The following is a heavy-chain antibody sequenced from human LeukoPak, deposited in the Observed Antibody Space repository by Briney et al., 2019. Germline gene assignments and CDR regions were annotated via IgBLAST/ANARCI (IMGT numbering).Heavy chain of an antibody. D-gene: IGHD6-13*01. CDR3: AKDLAIAAAGPTPDWFDP. V-gene: IGHV3-23*01. Sequence: GGSLRLSCAASGFTFSSYAMSWVRQAPGKGLEWVSAISGSGGSTYYADSVKGRFTISRDNSKNTLYLQMNSLRAEDTAVYYCAKDLAIAAAGPTPDWFDPWGQGTLVTVSS. CDR2: ISGSGGST. CDR1: GFTFSSYA. J-gene: IGHJ5*02.